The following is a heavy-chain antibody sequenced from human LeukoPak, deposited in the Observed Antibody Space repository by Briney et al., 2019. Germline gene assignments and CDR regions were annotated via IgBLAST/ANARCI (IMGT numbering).Heavy chain of an antibody. CDR3: ARDHPNCSGGSCYGPIDY. Sequence: GGSLRLSCAASGFTFSSYAMHWVRQAPGKGLEWVAVISYDGSNKYYADSVKGRFTISRDNSKNTLYLQMNSLRAEDTAVYYCARDHPNCSGGSCYGPIDYWGQGTLVTVSS. CDR1: GFTFSSYA. J-gene: IGHJ4*02. D-gene: IGHD2-15*01. V-gene: IGHV3-30*04. CDR2: ISYDGSNK.